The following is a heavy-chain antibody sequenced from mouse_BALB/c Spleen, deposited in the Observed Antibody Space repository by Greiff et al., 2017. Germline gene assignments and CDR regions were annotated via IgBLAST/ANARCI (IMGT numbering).Heavy chain of an antibody. CDR2: IDPANGNT. CDR1: GFNFKDTY. J-gene: IGHJ4*01. CDR3: ARWPDMDY. V-gene: IGHV14-3*02. Sequence: VQLKQSGAELVKPGASVKLSCTASGFNFKDTYMHWVKQRPEQGLEWIGRIDPANGNTKYDPKFQGKATITADTSSNTAYLQLSSLTSEDTAVYYCARWPDMDYWGQGTSVTVSS.